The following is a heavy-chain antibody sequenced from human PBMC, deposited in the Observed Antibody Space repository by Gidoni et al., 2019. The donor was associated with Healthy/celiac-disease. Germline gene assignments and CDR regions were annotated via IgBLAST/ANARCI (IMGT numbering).Heavy chain of an antibody. D-gene: IGHD4-17*01. CDR1: GGSISSSSYY. V-gene: IGHV4-39*07. CDR2: TYYSGST. Sequence: QLQLQESGPGLVKPSETLSLNCTVSGGSISSSSYYWGWIRQPPGKGLEWIGSTYYSGSTYYNPSLKSRVTISVDTSKNQFSLKLSSVTAADPAVYYCARGVVGSTTVVEADAFDIWGQGTMVTVSS. CDR3: ARGVVGSTTVVEADAFDI. J-gene: IGHJ3*02.